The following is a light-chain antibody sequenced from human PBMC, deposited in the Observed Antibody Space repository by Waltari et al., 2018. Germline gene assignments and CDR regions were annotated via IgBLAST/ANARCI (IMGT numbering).Light chain of an antibody. CDR3: QQANSFPWT. CDR1: QSIGSS. Sequence: TQSPSSLSASVGDRVTITCRASQSIGSSIHWYQQKPDQSPKLLIKYASQSISGVPSRFSGSGSGTAFTLTISSLQPEDFATYYCQQANSFPWTFGQGTKVEIK. J-gene: IGKJ1*01. V-gene: IGKV6-21*02. CDR2: YAS.